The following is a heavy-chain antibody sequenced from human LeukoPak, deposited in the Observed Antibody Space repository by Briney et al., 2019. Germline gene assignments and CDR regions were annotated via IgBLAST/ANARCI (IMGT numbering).Heavy chain of an antibody. CDR3: ARLVGDVTTWDC. V-gene: IGHV3-7*03. CDR2: IKQDESEK. Sequence: GGSLRLSCAGSGFTFSTYWMSWVRQAPGKGLEWVASIKQDESEKYYVDSVKGRFTNSRDNAKSSLYLQMNALRGEDTAVYYCARLVGDVTTWDCWGQGTLVTVSS. CDR1: GFTFSTYW. D-gene: IGHD1-26*01. J-gene: IGHJ4*02.